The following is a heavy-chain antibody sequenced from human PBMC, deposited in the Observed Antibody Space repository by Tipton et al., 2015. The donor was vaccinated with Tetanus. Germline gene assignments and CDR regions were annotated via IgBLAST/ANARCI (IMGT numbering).Heavy chain of an antibody. J-gene: IGHJ3*01. CDR2: IFHSGST. D-gene: IGHD2-2*01. Sequence: TLSLTCTVSGGSLRGGDHYWSWIRQPPGKGLEWIAYIFHSGSTNYSPSLKSRVAISMDTSKNQISLKLSSVTAADTAVYYCARRSYCSSSRCFDAFDLWGQGTMVTVSS. V-gene: IGHV4-61*08. CDR3: ARRSYCSSSRCFDAFDL. CDR1: GGSLRGGDHY.